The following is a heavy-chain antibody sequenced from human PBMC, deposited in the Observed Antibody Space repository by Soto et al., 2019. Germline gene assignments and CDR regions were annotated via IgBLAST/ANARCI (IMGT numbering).Heavy chain of an antibody. V-gene: IGHV4-34*01. CDR3: AREKPYSSSWYHDY. CDR2: INHSGST. D-gene: IGHD6-13*01. CDR1: GGSFSGYY. Sequence: PSETLSLTCAVYGGSFSGYYWSWIRQPPGKGLEWIGEINHSGSTNYNPSLKSRVTISVDTSKNQFSLKLSSVTAADTAVYYCAREKPYSSSWYHDYWGQGTLVTVSS. J-gene: IGHJ4*02.